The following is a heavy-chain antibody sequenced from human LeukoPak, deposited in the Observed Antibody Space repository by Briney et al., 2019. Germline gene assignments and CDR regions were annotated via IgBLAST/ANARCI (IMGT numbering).Heavy chain of an antibody. Sequence: RPSETLSLTCTVSGYSINSGYFWGWVRQPPGKGPEWIGSIFHTGDVYYNPSLRSRVTVSVDTSRNQVSLKVTSVTAADTALYYCVRVVASTSIDSWGQGILVTVSS. CDR2: IFHTGDV. J-gene: IGHJ4*02. D-gene: IGHD2-15*01. CDR1: GYSINSGYF. V-gene: IGHV4-38-2*02. CDR3: VRVVASTSIDS.